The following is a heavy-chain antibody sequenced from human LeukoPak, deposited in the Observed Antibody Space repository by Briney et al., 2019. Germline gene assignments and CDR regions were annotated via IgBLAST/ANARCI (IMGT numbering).Heavy chain of an antibody. D-gene: IGHD2-15*01. CDR1: GFTFSTYN. CDR2: ISSSSSTI. CDR3: TSYSGPGAFDF. J-gene: IGHJ3*01. Sequence: PGGSLRLSCAASGFTFSTYNMNWVRQAPGKGLEWVSYISSSSSTIFYADSVKGRFTVSRDNAKNSLYLQMNSLRAEDTAVYYCTSYSGPGAFDFWGQGTMVTVSS. V-gene: IGHV3-48*01.